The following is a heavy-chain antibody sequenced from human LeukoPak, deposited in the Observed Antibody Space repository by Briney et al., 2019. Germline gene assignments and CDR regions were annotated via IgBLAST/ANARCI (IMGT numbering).Heavy chain of an antibody. V-gene: IGHV3-21*01. D-gene: IGHD2-2*01. Sequence: GGSLRLSCAASGFTFSSYSMNWVRQAPGKGLEWVSSISSSSSYIYYADSVKGRFTISRDNAKNSLYLQMNSPRADDTAVYYCARVEDIVVVPALGFDYWGQGTLVTVSS. J-gene: IGHJ4*02. CDR3: ARVEDIVVVPALGFDY. CDR2: ISSSSSYI. CDR1: GFTFSSYS.